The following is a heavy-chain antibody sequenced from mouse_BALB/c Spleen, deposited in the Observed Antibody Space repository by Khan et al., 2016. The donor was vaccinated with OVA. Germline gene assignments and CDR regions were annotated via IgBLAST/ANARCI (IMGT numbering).Heavy chain of an antibody. J-gene: IGHJ3*01. CDR3: ARDYWFAY. CDR1: GFSFSNYS. CDR2: FISGGST. Sequence: EVELVESGRGLVKPSRSLSLSCAVSGFSFSNYSVSCCRQSSPKRQLWVISFISGGSTYYPASVKGRFTISRDTARNNLYLQMRGLRSDDTAMYYCARDYWFAYWGQGTLVTVSA. V-gene: IGHV5-6-5*01.